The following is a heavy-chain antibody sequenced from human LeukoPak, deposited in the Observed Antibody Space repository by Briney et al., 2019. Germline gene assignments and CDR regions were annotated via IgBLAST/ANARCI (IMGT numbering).Heavy chain of an antibody. Sequence: ASVKVSCKASGYTFTTYAITWVRQAPGQGLDWMGMINPRSGATSYVPQFQGRITMTRDKATRTVYLELSSLRFEDTALYYCVRDGPEEDYWGQGTQVTVSS. CDR3: VRDGPEEDY. CDR2: INPRSGAT. J-gene: IGHJ4*02. CDR1: GYTFTTYA. V-gene: IGHV1-46*01.